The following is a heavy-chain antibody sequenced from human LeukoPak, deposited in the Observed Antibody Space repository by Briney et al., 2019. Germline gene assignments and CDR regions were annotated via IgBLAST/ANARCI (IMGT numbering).Heavy chain of an antibody. CDR1: GGTFISYT. CDR3: ARDKTEDGVSTGTLGY. V-gene: IGHV1-69*10. CDR2: IIPILGIA. J-gene: IGHJ4*02. D-gene: IGHD1-1*01. Sequence: ASVKVSCKASGGTFISYTISWVRQAPGQGLEWMGRIIPILGIANYAQKFQGRVTITADKSTSTAYMELGSLRSEDTAVYYCARDKTEDGVSTGTLGYWGQGTLVAVSS.